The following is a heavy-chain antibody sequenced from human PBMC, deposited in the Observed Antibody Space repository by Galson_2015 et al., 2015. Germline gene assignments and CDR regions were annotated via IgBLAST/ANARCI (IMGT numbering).Heavy chain of an antibody. D-gene: IGHD4-23*01. J-gene: IGHJ6*02. Sequence: SLRLSCAASGFTFSSYGMHWVRQAPGKGLEWVAVISYDGSNKYYADSVKGRFTISRDNSKNTLYLQMNSLRAEDTAVYYCAKDDGYGGNSGFDYYYGMDVWGQGTTVTVSS. CDR1: GFTFSSYG. CDR2: ISYDGSNK. CDR3: AKDDGYGGNSGFDYYYGMDV. V-gene: IGHV3-30*18.